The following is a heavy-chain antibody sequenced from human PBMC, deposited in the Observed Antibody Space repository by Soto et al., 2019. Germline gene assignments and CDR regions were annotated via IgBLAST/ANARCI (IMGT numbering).Heavy chain of an antibody. CDR1: GGTFSSYT. J-gene: IGHJ6*03. CDR2: IIPILGIA. CDR3: ATVDYGDYVLPYYYYMDV. V-gene: IGHV1-69*02. Sequence: QVQLVQSGAEVKKPGSSVKVSCKASGGTFSSYTISWVRQAPEQGLEWMGRIIPILGIANYAQKFQGRVTITADKSTSTAYMELSSLRSEDTAVYYCATVDYGDYVLPYYYYMDVWGKGTTVTVSS. D-gene: IGHD4-17*01.